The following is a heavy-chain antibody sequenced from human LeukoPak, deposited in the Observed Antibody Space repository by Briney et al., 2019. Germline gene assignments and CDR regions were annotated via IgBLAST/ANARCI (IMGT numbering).Heavy chain of an antibody. J-gene: IGHJ4*02. CDR3: ARDPGYSSSWYSTLRVDY. CDR2: ITSGSSTI. V-gene: IGHV3-48*01. D-gene: IGHD6-13*01. CDR1: GFTFDSYS. Sequence: PGGSLRLSCAASGFTFDSYSMSWVRQAPGKGLEWVSYITSGSSTIYYPDSVKGRFTISRDNSKNTLYLQMNSLRAEDTAVYYCARDPGYSSSWYSTLRVDYWGQGTLVTVSS.